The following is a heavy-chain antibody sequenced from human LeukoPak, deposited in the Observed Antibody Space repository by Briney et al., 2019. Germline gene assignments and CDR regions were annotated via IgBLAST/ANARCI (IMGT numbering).Heavy chain of an antibody. J-gene: IGHJ5*02. CDR2: ISSSSGYT. Sequence: GGSLRLSFAASGFTFSDYYMSWIRQAQGKGREGVSYISSSSGYTNYADSVKGRFTISRDNAKNSLYLQMNSLRAEDTAVYYCARDHRPYSSSPRWFDPWGQGTLVTVSS. V-gene: IGHV3-11*06. CDR3: ARDHRPYSSSPRWFDP. D-gene: IGHD6-13*01. CDR1: GFTFSDYY.